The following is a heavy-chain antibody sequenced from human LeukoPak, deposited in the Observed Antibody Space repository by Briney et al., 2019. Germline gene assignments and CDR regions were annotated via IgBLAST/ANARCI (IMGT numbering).Heavy chain of an antibody. CDR2: ISAYNGNT. V-gene: IGHV1-18*01. D-gene: IGHD3-22*01. J-gene: IGHJ4*02. CDR3: ARGGDYYDSSGYKY. CDR1: GYTFTSYG. Sequence: ASVKVSCKASGYTFTSYGISWVRQAPGQGLEWMGWISAYNGNTNYAQKLQGRVTMTTDSSTSTAYMELRSLRSDDAAVYYCARGGDYYDSSGYKYWGQGTLVTVSS.